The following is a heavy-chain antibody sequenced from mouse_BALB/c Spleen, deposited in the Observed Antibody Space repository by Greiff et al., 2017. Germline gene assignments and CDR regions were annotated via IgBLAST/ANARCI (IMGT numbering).Heavy chain of an antibody. CDR2: INPGSGGT. J-gene: IGHJ2*01. CDR1: GYAFTNYL. CDR3: ARDYNGSSYNSLLGY. D-gene: IGHD1-1*01. Sequence: QVQLKESGAELVRPGTSVKVSCKASGYAFTNYLIEWVKQRPGQGLEWIGVINPGSGGTNYNEKFKGKATLTADKSSSTAYMQLSSLTSDDSAVYFCARDYNGSSYNSLLGYWGQGTTLTVSS. V-gene: IGHV1-54*01.